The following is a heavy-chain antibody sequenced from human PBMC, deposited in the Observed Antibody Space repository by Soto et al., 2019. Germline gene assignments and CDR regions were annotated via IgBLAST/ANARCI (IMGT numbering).Heavy chain of an antibody. CDR2: IFYSANT. J-gene: IGHJ4*02. Sequence: SETLSLTCTVSGGSVASGGYYWSWIRQPPGKGLEWIGYIFYSANTFYNPSLKRRANISVDTSKNQFSLKLSSVTAADTAVYYCARTSRFDCWGQGTLVTVSS. CDR1: GGSVASGGYY. CDR3: ARTSRFDC. V-gene: IGHV4-30-4*01. D-gene: IGHD6-6*01.